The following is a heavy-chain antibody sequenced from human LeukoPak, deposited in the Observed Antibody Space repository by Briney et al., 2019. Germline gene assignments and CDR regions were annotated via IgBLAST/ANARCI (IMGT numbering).Heavy chain of an antibody. CDR1: GFSFRSHG. J-gene: IGHJ1*01. CDR3: AKDDDWGRFNH. Sequence: PGGSLRLSCAVSGFSFRSHGINWVPQAPGKGLEWVSGISPRGDITYYKDSVRGRFTISRDNFKNTVSLQLNSLRAEDTAMYYCAKDDDWGRFNHWGQGTLVTVSS. D-gene: IGHD3-16*01. V-gene: IGHV3-23*01. CDR2: ISPRGDIT.